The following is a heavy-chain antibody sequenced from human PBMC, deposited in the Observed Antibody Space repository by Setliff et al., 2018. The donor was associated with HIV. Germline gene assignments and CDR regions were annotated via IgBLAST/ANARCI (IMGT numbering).Heavy chain of an antibody. J-gene: IGHJ6*02. CDR3: ARVGYCSSTNCYWGRPSYGMGV. CDR1: GGSIDNNKYY. Sequence: SETLSLTCSVSGGSIDNNKYYWAWIRQPPGKGLEWIGNMYPSGSSYFNPTLQSRVTMSADTSKKQFFLKLSSVTAADTAVYYCARVGYCSSTNCYWGRPSYGMGVWGQGTTVTVSS. V-gene: IGHV4-39*07. D-gene: IGHD2-2*01. CDR2: MYPSGSS.